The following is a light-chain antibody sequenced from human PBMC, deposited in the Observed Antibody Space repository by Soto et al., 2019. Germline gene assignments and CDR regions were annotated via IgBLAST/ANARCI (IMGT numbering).Light chain of an antibody. J-gene: IGKJ2*01. CDR2: GAS. Sequence: EGVLTQSPGTLSLSLGERTTLSCRASQSVDRSYLAWYQQRPGQAPRLLIYGASSRATGIPDRFSGSGSGIDVTLTISRLEPEDFAVYFCQQYGSSRPMFTFGQGTNLEIK. CDR3: QQYGSSRPMFT. V-gene: IGKV3-20*01. CDR1: QSVDRSY.